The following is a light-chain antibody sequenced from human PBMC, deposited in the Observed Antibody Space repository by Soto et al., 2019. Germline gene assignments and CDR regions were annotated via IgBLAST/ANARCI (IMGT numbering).Light chain of an antibody. J-gene: IGLJ1*01. CDR1: SSNIGSNT. V-gene: IGLV1-44*01. Sequence: QSVLTQPPSASGTPRQRVTISCSGSSSNIGSNTVNWYQQLPGTAPKLLIYSNNQRPSGVPDRFSGSKSGTSASLAISGLQSEDEADYYCAAWDDSRYVFGTGTKLTVL. CDR3: AAWDDSRYV. CDR2: SNN.